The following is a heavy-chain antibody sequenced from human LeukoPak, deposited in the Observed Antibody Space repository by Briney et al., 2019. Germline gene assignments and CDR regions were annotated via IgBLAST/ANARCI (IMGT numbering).Heavy chain of an antibody. V-gene: IGHV3-23*01. J-gene: IGHJ4*02. CDR1: GFTFNSYA. CDR2: VSGRGGIT. CDR3: AKTTAGNSSGRYPGWPVDY. D-gene: IGHD6-19*01. Sequence: GGSPRLSCPASGFTFNSYAMTWVRQAPGKGLEWVSHVSGRGGITYYADSVKGRFTISRDNSKSTLYLQMNSLRAEDTAVYYCAKTTAGNSSGRYPGWPVDYWGQGTLVTVSS.